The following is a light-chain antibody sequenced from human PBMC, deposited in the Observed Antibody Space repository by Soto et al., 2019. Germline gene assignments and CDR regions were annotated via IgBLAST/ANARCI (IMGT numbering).Light chain of an antibody. CDR1: QSVLYSSNNKDY. Sequence: DIVMTQSPDSLAVSLGERATINCKSSQSVLYSSNNKDYLAWYQQKPGQPPKLLIYWASTRESGVPDRFRGSGSGTDFTLTISCLQAEDVAVYHCQQYYITPPTFGQGTKLEIK. J-gene: IGKJ2*01. CDR2: WAS. V-gene: IGKV4-1*01. CDR3: QQYYITPPT.